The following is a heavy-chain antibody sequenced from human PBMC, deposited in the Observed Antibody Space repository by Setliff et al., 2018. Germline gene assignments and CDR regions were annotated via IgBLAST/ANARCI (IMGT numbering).Heavy chain of an antibody. CDR2: INQGGGAQ. D-gene: IGHD2-2*02. J-gene: IGHJ5*02. CDR1: GFTFSSLW. V-gene: IGHV3-7*03. CDR3: ARGGPYCSSGSCYSDNWFDP. Sequence: SGGSLRLSCAASGFTFSSLWMSWVRQAPGKGLEWVANINQGGGAQFYVDSVKGRFTISRDNAKNSLYPQMSSLRAEDTAVYYCARGGPYCSSGSCYSDNWFDPWGQGTLVTVSS.